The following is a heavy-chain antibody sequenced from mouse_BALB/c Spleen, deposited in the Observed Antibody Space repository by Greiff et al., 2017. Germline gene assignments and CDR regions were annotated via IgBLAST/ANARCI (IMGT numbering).Heavy chain of an antibody. CDR3: AIHDGYYFDY. Sequence: QVQLQQSGAELVKPGASVKLSCKASGYTFTSYWMHWVKQRPGQGLEWIGEIDPSDSYTNYNQKFKGKATLTVDKSSSTAYMQLSSLTSEDSAVYYCAIHDGYYFDYWGQGTTLTVSS. V-gene: IGHV1-69*02. CDR2: IDPSDSYT. J-gene: IGHJ2*01. CDR1: GYTFTSYW. D-gene: IGHD2-3*01.